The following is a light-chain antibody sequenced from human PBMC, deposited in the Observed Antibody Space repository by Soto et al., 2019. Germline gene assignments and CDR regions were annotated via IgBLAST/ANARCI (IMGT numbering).Light chain of an antibody. J-gene: IGKJ1*01. CDR3: QQYNSSPWT. V-gene: IGKV1-5*01. Sequence: DIQMTQSPSTLSASVGDRVTITCRASQSISSWLAWDQQKPGKAPKLLIYDASSLESGVPSRFSGSGSGTEVTLTISSLEPDDFATYCCQQYNSSPWTFGQGTKVEIK. CDR1: QSISSW. CDR2: DAS.